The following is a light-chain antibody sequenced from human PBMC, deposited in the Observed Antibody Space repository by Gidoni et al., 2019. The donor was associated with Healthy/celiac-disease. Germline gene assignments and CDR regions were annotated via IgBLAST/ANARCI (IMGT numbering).Light chain of an antibody. Sequence: EIVLTQSPATLSLSPGERATLSCRASQSVSSYLAWYQQKPGQAPRLLIYDTSNRATGIPARLSGSGSGKDFTLTIRSLEPEDCAVYYCQQRSNWRGLTFGGXTKVEIK. J-gene: IGKJ4*01. CDR1: QSVSSY. CDR3: QQRSNWRGLT. V-gene: IGKV3-11*01. CDR2: DTS.